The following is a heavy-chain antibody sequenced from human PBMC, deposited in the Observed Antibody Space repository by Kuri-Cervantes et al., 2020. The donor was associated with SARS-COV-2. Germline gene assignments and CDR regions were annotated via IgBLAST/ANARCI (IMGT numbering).Heavy chain of an antibody. J-gene: IGHJ5*02. CDR1: GGSFSGYY. D-gene: IGHD6-13*01. CDR2: ISHSGST. CDR3: ARGSSSLDWGYNWFDP. V-gene: IGHV4-34*01. Sequence: SETLSLTCAVYGGSFSGYYWSWIRQPPGKGLEWIGEISHSGSTNYNPSLKSRVTISVDTSKNQFSLKLSSVTAADTAVYYCARGSSSLDWGYNWFDPWGQGTLVTVSS.